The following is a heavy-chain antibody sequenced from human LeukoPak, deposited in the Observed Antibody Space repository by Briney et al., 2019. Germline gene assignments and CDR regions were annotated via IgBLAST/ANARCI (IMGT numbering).Heavy chain of an antibody. CDR2: ISTDNGDT. V-gene: IGHV1-18*01. CDR3: ARGDRALDV. J-gene: IGHJ3*01. Sequence: ASMKVSCKTSGYTFTRNGIGWVRQAPRQGLEWTGRISTDNGDTTYAQKFQGRVTMTTDTISTTVYMELRSLRFDDTAVYYCARGDRALDVWGQGTMVTVSS. D-gene: IGHD2-21*02. CDR1: GYTFTRNG.